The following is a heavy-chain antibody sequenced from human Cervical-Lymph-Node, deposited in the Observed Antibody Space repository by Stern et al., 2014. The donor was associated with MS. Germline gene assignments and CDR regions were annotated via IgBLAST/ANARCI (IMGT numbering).Heavy chain of an antibody. CDR1: ANTLTSYW. Sequence: EVQLEESGAEVKKPGESLKISCEASANTLTSYWIGWVRQMPGKGLEWIAIIFPGGSAIRYSPSFQGQVPISADKSSSTAYLQWNNLKASDTAIYYCARQRYFDYWGQGTLVTVSS. J-gene: IGHJ4*02. CDR2: IFPGGSAI. V-gene: IGHV5-51*01. CDR3: ARQRYFDY.